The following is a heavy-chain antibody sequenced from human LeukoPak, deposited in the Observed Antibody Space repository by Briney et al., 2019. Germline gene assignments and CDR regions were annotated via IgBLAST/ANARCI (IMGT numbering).Heavy chain of an antibody. J-gene: IGHJ3*02. Sequence: SQTLSLTCTVSGGSISSGDYYWSWIRQPPGKGLEWIGYIYYSGSTYYNPSLKSRVTISVDTSKNQFSLKLSSVTAADTAVYYCARAYGDYVGAFDIWGQGTMVTVSS. CDR1: GGSISSGDYY. CDR2: IYYSGST. V-gene: IGHV4-30-4*08. D-gene: IGHD4-17*01. CDR3: ARAYGDYVGAFDI.